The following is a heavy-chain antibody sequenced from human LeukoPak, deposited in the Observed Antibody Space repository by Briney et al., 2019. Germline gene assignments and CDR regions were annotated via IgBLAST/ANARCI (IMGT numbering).Heavy chain of an antibody. CDR2: IYYSGST. D-gene: IGHD1-1*01. V-gene: IGHV4-59*08. J-gene: IGHJ4*02. CDR1: GDSISSYY. Sequence: KPSETLSLTCNVSGDSISSYYWRWIRQPPGKGREWIGYIYYSGSTNYNPSLKSRVTISVDTSKNQFSLRLSSVTAADTAVYYCARHTSMAHFDYWGQGTLVTVSS. CDR3: ARHTSMAHFDY.